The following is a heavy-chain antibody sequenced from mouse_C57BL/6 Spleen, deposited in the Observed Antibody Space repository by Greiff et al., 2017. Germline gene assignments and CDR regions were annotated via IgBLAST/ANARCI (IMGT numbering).Heavy chain of an antibody. Sequence: EVKLVESGGGLVQPGGSLKLSCAASGFTFSDYYMYWVRQTPEKRLEWVAYISNGGGSTYYPDTVKGRFTISRDNAKNTLYLQMSRLKSEDTAMYYCARDEGGFYYAMDYWGQGTSVTVSS. V-gene: IGHV5-12*01. CDR2: ISNGGGST. CDR1: GFTFSDYY. J-gene: IGHJ4*01. CDR3: ARDEGGFYYAMDY.